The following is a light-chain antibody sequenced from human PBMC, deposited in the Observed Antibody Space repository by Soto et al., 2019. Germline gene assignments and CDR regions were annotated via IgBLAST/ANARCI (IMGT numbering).Light chain of an antibody. J-gene: IGKJ4*01. Sequence: EIVLTQSPGTLSLSVGERVTLSCRASQSVSSYLAWYQQTPGQAPRLLIYDTSNRATGTPDRFSGSGSGTDFALTIRRLEPEDFTVYYCQQYGSSPLTFGGGTTVEIK. CDR1: QSVSSY. V-gene: IGKV3-20*01. CDR3: QQYGSSPLT. CDR2: DTS.